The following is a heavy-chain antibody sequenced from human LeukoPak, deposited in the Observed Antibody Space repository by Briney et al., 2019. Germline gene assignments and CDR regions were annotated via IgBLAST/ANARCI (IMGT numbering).Heavy chain of an antibody. D-gene: IGHD3-3*01. J-gene: IGHJ4*02. CDR2: ISSSSSTI. Sequence: PGGSLRLSCAASGFTFSSYSMNWVRQAPGKGLEWVSYISSSSSTIYYADSVKGRFTISRDNAKNSLYLQMNSLRAEDTAVYYCARVGYDFWSGYPNPLDYWGQGTLVTVSS. CDR1: GFTFSSYS. V-gene: IGHV3-48*01. CDR3: ARVGYDFWSGYPNPLDY.